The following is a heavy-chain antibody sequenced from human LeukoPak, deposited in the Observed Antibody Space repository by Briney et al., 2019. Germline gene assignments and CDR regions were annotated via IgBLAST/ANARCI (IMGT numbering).Heavy chain of an antibody. J-gene: IGHJ1*01. Sequence: ASVKVSCKASGYIFTDYYMHWVRQAPGQELGWMGRINPNSGGTNYAQKFQCRVTMTRDTSISTAYMELSRLRSDDTAVYYCARGVTKDFQYWGQGTLVTVSS. V-gene: IGHV1-2*06. D-gene: IGHD4-17*01. CDR1: GYIFTDYY. CDR2: INPNSGGT. CDR3: ARGVTKDFQY.